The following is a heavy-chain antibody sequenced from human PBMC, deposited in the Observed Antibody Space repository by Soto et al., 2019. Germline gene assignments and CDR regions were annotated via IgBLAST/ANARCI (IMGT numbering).Heavy chain of an antibody. J-gene: IGHJ4*02. Sequence: HRQESGPGLGSLPGTLSPPSPFSGPPVAVSTGWTWARRPPARGLGGMGGFYHVAFTSYTPSLKNRVSMSIDQSRNQFSLKLSSVTAADTAVYYCARVRPPTSTRPAAVLYYFDYWGQGTLVTVSS. V-gene: IGHV4-4*03. CDR2: FYHVAFT. CDR1: GPPVAVSTG. D-gene: IGHD2-2*01. CDR3: ARVRPPTSTRPAAVLYYFDY.